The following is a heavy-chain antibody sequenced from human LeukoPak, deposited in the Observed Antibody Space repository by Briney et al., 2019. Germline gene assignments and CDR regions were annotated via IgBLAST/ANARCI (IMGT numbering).Heavy chain of an antibody. CDR2: IYSGDST. D-gene: IGHD4-17*01. Sequence: PGGSLTLSCAAARFTVSSSYMSWVRQAPRKGLECVSVIYSGDSTYYADAVKGRYTISRDNYKNTLYLQMNSLRAEDTAVYYCARVTVTTTSDYFDYWGQGTLVTVSS. J-gene: IGHJ4*02. V-gene: IGHV3-53*01. CDR3: ARVTVTTTSDYFDY. CDR1: RFTVSSSY.